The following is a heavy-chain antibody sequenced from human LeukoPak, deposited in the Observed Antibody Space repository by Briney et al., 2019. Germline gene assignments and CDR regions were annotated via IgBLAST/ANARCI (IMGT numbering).Heavy chain of an antibody. CDR1: GYTFTGYY. D-gene: IGHD2-2*01. Sequence: GASVKVSCKASGYTFTGYYMHWVRTAPGLGLEWMGWINPNSGGTNYAQKFQGRVTMTRDTSISTAYMELSRLRSDDTAVYYCARAFGSTGCFDYWGQGTLVTVSS. V-gene: IGHV1-2*02. CDR3: ARAFGSTGCFDY. J-gene: IGHJ4*02. CDR2: INPNSGGT.